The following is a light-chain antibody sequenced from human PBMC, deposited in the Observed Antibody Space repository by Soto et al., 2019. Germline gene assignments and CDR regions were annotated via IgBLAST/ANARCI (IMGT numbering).Light chain of an antibody. V-gene: IGKV2-40*01. CDR3: MQRIEFPIT. CDR2: TVT. CDR1: QSLLDSDDGNTY. J-gene: IGKJ4*01. Sequence: EIVLTQTPRSLPVTPGEPASISCRSSQSLLDSDDGNTYLDWYLQRPGQSPHLLIYTVTYRASGVPDRFSGSGPGTTFTLKISRVEADDVGISYCMQRIEFPITFGGGTRVEIK.